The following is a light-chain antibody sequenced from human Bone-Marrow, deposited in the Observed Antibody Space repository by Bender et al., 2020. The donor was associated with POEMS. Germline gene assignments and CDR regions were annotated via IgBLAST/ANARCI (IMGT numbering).Light chain of an antibody. CDR1: NSDIGVYDF. Sequence: QSALTQPASVSGSPGQSITISCTGTNSDIGVYDFVSWYQQLPGKAPQLIIYDATNRPSGVSNRFSGSKSGNTASLTISGLQAEDEADYYCSSYAGSSTVVFGGGTKVTVL. CDR3: SSYAGSSTVV. V-gene: IGLV2-14*03. J-gene: IGLJ3*02. CDR2: DAT.